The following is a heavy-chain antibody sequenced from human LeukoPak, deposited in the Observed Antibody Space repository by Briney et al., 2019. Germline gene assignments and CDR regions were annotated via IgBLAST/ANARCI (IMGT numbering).Heavy chain of an antibody. V-gene: IGHV3-21*01. D-gene: IGHD3-22*01. CDR2: ISSSSSYI. Sequence: GGSLRLSCAASGFTFNAFGMNWVRQAPGKGLEWFSSISSSSSYIYYADSVKGRFTISRDNAKNSLYLQMNSLRAEDTAVYYCARDSRDSSGYYYDFDYWGQGTLVTVSS. CDR3: ARDSRDSSGYYYDFDY. J-gene: IGHJ4*02. CDR1: GFTFNAFG.